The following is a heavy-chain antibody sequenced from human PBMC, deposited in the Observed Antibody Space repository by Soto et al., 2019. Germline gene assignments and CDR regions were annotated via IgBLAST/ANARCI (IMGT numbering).Heavy chain of an antibody. Sequence: GESLKISCKGSGYSFAGYWITWVRQKPGKGLEWMGTIDPSDSYTKYSPSFQGRVTMSTDKSKSTAYLQWSSLRASDSAMYYCARLLRDALSSIDAFGLWGQGTMVTVSS. V-gene: IGHV5-10-1*01. D-gene: IGHD3-16*01. J-gene: IGHJ3*01. CDR1: GYSFAGYW. CDR2: IDPSDSYT. CDR3: ARLLRDALSSIDAFGL.